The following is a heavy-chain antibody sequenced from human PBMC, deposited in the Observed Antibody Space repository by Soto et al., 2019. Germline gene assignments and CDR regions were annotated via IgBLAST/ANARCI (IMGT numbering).Heavy chain of an antibody. D-gene: IGHD2-15*01. J-gene: IGHJ6*02. Sequence: QVQLQQWGAGLLKPSETLSLTCAVYGGSFSGYYWSWIRQPPGKGLEWIGEINHSGSTNYNPSLKSRVTISVDTSKNQFSLKLSSVTAADTAVYYCAREVNRRYCSGGSCYSAHYYYGMDVWGQGTTVTVSS. CDR2: INHSGST. CDR3: AREVNRRYCSGGSCYSAHYYYGMDV. CDR1: GGSFSGYY. V-gene: IGHV4-34*01.